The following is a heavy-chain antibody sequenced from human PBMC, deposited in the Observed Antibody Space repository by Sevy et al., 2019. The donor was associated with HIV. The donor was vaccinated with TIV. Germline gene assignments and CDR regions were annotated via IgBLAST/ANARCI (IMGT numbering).Heavy chain of an antibody. Sequence: GGSLRLSCAASGFTFSTYGMHWVRQAPGKGLEWVAFIRYDESEQYCADSVKGRCTISRDNSKSTLYLRLSSLRDEDTDVYYCAKDPRPSHRITTFGGVDYFEYWGQGTLVTVS. D-gene: IGHD3-3*01. J-gene: IGHJ4*02. CDR1: GFTFSTYG. V-gene: IGHV3-30*02. CDR3: AKDPRPSHRITTFGGVDYFEY. CDR2: IRYDESEQ.